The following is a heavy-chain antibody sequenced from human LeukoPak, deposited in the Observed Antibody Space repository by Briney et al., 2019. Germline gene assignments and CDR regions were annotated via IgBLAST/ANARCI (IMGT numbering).Heavy chain of an antibody. CDR3: AREVAVAGTVVDY. J-gene: IGHJ4*02. Sequence: GGSLRLSCAASGFPFSSYSMNWVRQAPGKGLEWVSSISSSSSYIYYADSVKGRFTISRDNAKNSLYLQMNSLRAEDTAVYYCAREVAVAGTVVDYWGQGTLVTVSS. CDR2: ISSSSSYI. D-gene: IGHD6-19*01. V-gene: IGHV3-21*01. CDR1: GFPFSSYS.